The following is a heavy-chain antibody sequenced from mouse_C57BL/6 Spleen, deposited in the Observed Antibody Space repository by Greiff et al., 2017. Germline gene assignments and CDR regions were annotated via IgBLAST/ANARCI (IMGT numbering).Heavy chain of an antibody. Sequence: QVQLQQSGAELARPGASVKMSCKASGYTFTSYTMHWVKQRPGQGLEWIGYINPSSGYTKYNQKFKDKATLTADKSSSTAYMQLSSLTSEDSAVYYCARERYYGSSYWDFDVWGTGTTVTVAS. CDR1: GYTFTSYT. CDR3: ARERYYGSSYWDFDV. V-gene: IGHV1-4*01. CDR2: INPSSGYT. D-gene: IGHD1-1*01. J-gene: IGHJ1*03.